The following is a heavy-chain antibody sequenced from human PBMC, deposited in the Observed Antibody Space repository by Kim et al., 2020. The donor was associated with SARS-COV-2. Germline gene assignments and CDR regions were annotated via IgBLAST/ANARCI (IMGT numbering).Heavy chain of an antibody. CDR1: GGSISSYY. D-gene: IGHD6-19*01. V-gene: IGHV4-59*08. J-gene: IGHJ4*02. CDR2: IYYSGST. CDR3: ARSAVAGRKPFDY. Sequence: SETLSLTCTVSGGSISSYYWSWIRQPPGKGLEWIGYIYYSGSTNYNPSLKSRVTISVDTSKNQFSLKLSSVTAADTAVYYCARSAVAGRKPFDYWGQGTLVTVSS.